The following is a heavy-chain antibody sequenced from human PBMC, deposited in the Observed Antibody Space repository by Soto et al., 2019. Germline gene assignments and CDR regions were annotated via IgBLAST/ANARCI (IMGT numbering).Heavy chain of an antibody. Sequence: SETLSLTCTVSGGSISSYYWSWIRQPPGEGLEWIGYIYYSGSTNYNPSLKSRVTISVDTSKNQFSLKLSSVTAADTAVYYCARRYGDCFDYWGQGTLVTVSS. J-gene: IGHJ4*02. CDR1: GGSISSYY. D-gene: IGHD4-17*01. V-gene: IGHV4-59*08. CDR2: IYYSGST. CDR3: ARRYGDCFDY.